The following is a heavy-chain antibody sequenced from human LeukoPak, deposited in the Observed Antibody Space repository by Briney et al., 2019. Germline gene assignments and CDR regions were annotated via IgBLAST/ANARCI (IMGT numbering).Heavy chain of an antibody. V-gene: IGHV3-30*02. Sequence: GGSLRLSCAASGFTFSSYGMHWVRQAPGKGLEWVAFIRYDGSNKYYADSVKGRFTISRDNSKNTLYLQMNSLRAEDTAVYYCAKRKLRIAAAGSDSGAFDYWGQGTLVTVSP. CDR3: AKRKLRIAAAGSDSGAFDY. CDR1: GFTFSSYG. D-gene: IGHD6-13*01. J-gene: IGHJ4*02. CDR2: IRYDGSNK.